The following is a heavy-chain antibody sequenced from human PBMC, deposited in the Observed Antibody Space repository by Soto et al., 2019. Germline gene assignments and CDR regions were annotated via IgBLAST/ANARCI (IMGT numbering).Heavy chain of an antibody. V-gene: IGHV1-8*01. CDR3: ATGLKFTTPLVRGVNPYYYYHMDV. J-gene: IGHJ6*03. D-gene: IGHD3-10*01. Sequence: QVQLVQSGAEVKKPGASVKVSCKASGYTFSSYDINWVRQATGQGLEWMGWMNPNSGDTNYPQKFQGRVTMTRNTSIATAYMELSSLRSEDTAVYYCATGLKFTTPLVRGVNPYYYYHMDVWGEGTTVTVSS. CDR2: MNPNSGDT. CDR1: GYTFSSYD.